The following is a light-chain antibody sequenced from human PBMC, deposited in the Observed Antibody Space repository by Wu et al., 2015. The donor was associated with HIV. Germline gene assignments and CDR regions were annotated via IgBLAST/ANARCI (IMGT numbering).Light chain of an antibody. CDR2: DAS. Sequence: EIVMTQSPATLSVSPGERVTLSCRASQSVSSDLAWYQQKPGQAPRLLIYDASTRATGIPARFTGRGSGTEFTLTISSMQSEDFAVYYCHQYNDWPQTFGQGTKVEI. CDR3: HQYNDWPQT. CDR1: QSVSSD. V-gene: IGKV3-15*01. J-gene: IGKJ1*01.